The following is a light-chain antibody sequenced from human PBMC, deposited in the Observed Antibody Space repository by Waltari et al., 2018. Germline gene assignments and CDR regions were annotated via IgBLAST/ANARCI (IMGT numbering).Light chain of an antibody. Sequence: QSVLTQPPSVSGAPGQTVTISCTGSSSNIGAGYDVPWYQQLPGTAPKLLSYGNSNRPSGVPDRFSGSKSGTSASLAITGLQAEDEADYYCQSYDSSLSGPVVFGGGTKLTVL. CDR1: SSNIGAGYD. V-gene: IGLV1-40*01. J-gene: IGLJ2*01. CDR2: GNS. CDR3: QSYDSSLSGPVV.